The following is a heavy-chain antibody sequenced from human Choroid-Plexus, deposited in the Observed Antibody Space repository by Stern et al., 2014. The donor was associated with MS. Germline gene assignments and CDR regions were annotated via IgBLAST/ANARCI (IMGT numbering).Heavy chain of an antibody. D-gene: IGHD2/OR15-2a*01. CDR2: VSYDGSNK. CDR1: GFTFGSCA. Sequence: VQLVESGGGVVQPGRPLRLSCVASGFTFGSCAMHWVRQAPGKGLEWVAGVSYDGSNKYYADSGKCRFTISRDNSQNTLYMHMSSLRPEDTAVYYCAKDRQYLTYFFDHWGHGSLVTVSS. CDR3: AKDRQYLTYFFDH. J-gene: IGHJ5*02. V-gene: IGHV3-30*15.